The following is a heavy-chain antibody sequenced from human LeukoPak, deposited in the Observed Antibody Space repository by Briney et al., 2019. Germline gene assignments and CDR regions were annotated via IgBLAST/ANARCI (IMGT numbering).Heavy chain of an antibody. CDR1: GGSISSYY. CDR3: ARHGGVSGTYFPPHHYGMDV. CDR2: IYYSGST. J-gene: IGHJ6*02. Sequence: PSETLSLTCTVSGGSISSYYWSWIRQPPGKGLEWIGYIYYSGSTNYNPSLKSRVTISVDTSKNQFSLRLSSETAADTAVYYCARHGGVSGTYFPPHHYGMDVWGQGTTVTVSS. V-gene: IGHV4-59*08. D-gene: IGHD3-16*01.